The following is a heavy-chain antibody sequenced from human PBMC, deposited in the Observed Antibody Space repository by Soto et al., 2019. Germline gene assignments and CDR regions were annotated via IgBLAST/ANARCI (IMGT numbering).Heavy chain of an antibody. V-gene: IGHV4-39*01. CDR2: IYYSGST. Sequence: SETLSLTCTVSGGSVSSSSYYWGWIRQPPGKGLEWIGSIYYSGSTYYNPSLKSRVTISVDTSKNQFSLKLSSVTAADTAVYYCARQATKVPYFDYWGQGTLVTVSS. CDR1: GGSVSSSSYY. J-gene: IGHJ4*02. CDR3: ARQATKVPYFDY. D-gene: IGHD1-1*01.